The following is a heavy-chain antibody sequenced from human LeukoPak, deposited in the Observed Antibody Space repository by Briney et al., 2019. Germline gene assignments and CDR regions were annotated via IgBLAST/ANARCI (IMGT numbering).Heavy chain of an antibody. CDR3: ATVAGDCSGGRCYLLRFDY. CDR1: GFTFTNYW. Sequence: PGGSLRLSCAASGFTFTNYWMSWVRQAPGKGLEWVANIKLDGSQKDYVDSVKGRFTISRDNAKNSLYLQINSLRGDDTAVYYCATVAGDCSGGRCYLLRFDYWGQGTLVTVSS. V-gene: IGHV3-7*01. D-gene: IGHD2-15*01. CDR2: IKLDGSQK. J-gene: IGHJ4*02.